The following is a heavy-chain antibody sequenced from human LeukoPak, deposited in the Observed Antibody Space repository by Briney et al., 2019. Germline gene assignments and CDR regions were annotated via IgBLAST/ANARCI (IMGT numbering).Heavy chain of an antibody. V-gene: IGHV4-39*07. CDR3: ASSTVVTGLRYFDY. CDR2: IYYSGST. J-gene: IGHJ4*02. D-gene: IGHD4-23*01. CDR1: GGSISSSSYY. Sequence: SETLSLTCTVSGGSISSSSYYWGWIRQPPGKGLEWIGSIYYSGSTYYNPSLKSRVTISVDTSKNQFSLKLSSVTAADTAVYYCASSTVVTGLRYFDYWGQGTLVTVSS.